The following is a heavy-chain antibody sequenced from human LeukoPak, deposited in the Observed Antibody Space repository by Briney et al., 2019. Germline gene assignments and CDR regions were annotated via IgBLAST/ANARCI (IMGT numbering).Heavy chain of an antibody. J-gene: IGHJ5*02. D-gene: IGHD5-12*01. CDR1: GGSFSGYY. CDR2: INHSGST. Sequence: SETLSLTCAVYGGSFSGYYWSWIRQPPGKGLEWIGEINHSGSTNYNPSLKSRVTISVDTSKNQFSLKLSSVTAADTAVYYCATGGGYDSWFDPWGQGTLVTVSS. V-gene: IGHV4-34*01. CDR3: ATGGGYDSWFDP.